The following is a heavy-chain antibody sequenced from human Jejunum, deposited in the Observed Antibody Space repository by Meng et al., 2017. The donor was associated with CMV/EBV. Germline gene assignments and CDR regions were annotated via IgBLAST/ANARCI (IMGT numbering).Heavy chain of an antibody. CDR2: IKQDGTEK. V-gene: IGHV3-7*01. CDR3: ARDWGHFSGSGSYYSRFDY. D-gene: IGHD3-10*01. CDR1: NNYW. Sequence: NNYWMSWVRQAPGKGLEWVANIKQDGTEKYYLDSVKGRFTISRDNAKNSLYLQMNSLRAEDTAVYYCARDWGHFSGSGSYYSRFDYWGQGTLVTVSS. J-gene: IGHJ4*02.